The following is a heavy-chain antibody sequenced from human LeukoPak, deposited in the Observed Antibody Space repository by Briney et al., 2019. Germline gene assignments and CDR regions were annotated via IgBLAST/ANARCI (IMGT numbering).Heavy chain of an antibody. D-gene: IGHD1-26*01. CDR1: GFTFSSYE. CDR3: ARDGYSGSYYRLYYFFMDV. Sequence: PGGSLRLSCAASGFTFSSYEMNWVRQAPGKGLEWGSYISSSGSTIYYADSVKGRCTISRDNSENTLYLQMNSLRGEDTAVYYCARDGYSGSYYRLYYFFMDVWGKGTTVTVSS. CDR2: ISSSGSTI. V-gene: IGHV3-48*03. J-gene: IGHJ6*03.